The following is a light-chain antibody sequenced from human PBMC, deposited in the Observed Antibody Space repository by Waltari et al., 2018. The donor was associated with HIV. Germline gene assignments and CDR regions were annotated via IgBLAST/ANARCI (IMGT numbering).Light chain of an antibody. Sequence: KFMLTQPHSVSESPGKTVTISCTGSSGSIARNYVKWYRQRPGSAPTTVIYEDSKRPSGVPDRFSGSIASSSNSASLTISGLRTEDEAHYYCHSYDGSNWVFGGGTKLTVL. CDR2: EDS. J-gene: IGLJ3*02. CDR1: SGSIARNY. CDR3: HSYDGSNWV. V-gene: IGLV6-57*02.